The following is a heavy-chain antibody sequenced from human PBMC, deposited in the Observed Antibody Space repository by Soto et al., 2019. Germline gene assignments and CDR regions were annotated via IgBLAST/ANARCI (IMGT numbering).Heavy chain of an antibody. CDR3: ARGAATAVDGVPLGYGMDV. J-gene: IGHJ6*02. Sequence: SETLSLTCAVYGGSFSGYYWSWIRQPPGKGLEWIGEINHSGSTNYNPSLKSRVTISVDTSKNQFSLKLSSVTAADTAVYYCARGAATAVDGVPLGYGMDVWGQGTTVTSP. D-gene: IGHD6-25*01. CDR2: INHSGST. V-gene: IGHV4-34*01. CDR1: GGSFSGYY.